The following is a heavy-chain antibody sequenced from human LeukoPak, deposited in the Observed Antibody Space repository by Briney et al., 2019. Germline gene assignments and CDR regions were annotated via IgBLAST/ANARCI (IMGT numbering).Heavy chain of an antibody. CDR2: IHYDGRT. J-gene: IGHJ4*02. CDR1: GASMSGQH. V-gene: IGHV4-59*08. CDR3: ARHLNGGTHPLDN. Sequence: ASETLSLTCTVSGASMSGQHWSWIRQAPGKGLEWIAWIHYDGRTNYNPSLKSRLPLSVDTSTNQFSLSLNSVTAADTAVYFCARHLNGGTHPLDNWGPGIRVIVSP. D-gene: IGHD2-8*01.